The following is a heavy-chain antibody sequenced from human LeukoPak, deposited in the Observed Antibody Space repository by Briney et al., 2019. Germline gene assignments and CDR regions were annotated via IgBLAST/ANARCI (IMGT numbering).Heavy chain of an antibody. Sequence: PSETLSLTCAVYGGSFSGYYWSWIRQPPGKGLEWIGEINHSGSTNYNPSLKSRVTISVDTSKNQLSLKLSSVTAADTAVYYCARGGIAVAGHFDYWGQGTLVTVSS. J-gene: IGHJ4*02. D-gene: IGHD6-19*01. CDR1: GGSFSGYY. CDR2: INHSGST. CDR3: ARGGIAVAGHFDY. V-gene: IGHV4-34*01.